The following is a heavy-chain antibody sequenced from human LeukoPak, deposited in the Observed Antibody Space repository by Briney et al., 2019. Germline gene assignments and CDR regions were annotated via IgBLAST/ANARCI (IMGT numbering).Heavy chain of an antibody. D-gene: IGHD3-9*01. J-gene: IGHJ4*02. V-gene: IGHV3-23*01. Sequence: GGSLRLSCAASGFTFSSYAMSWVRQAPGEGLEWVSGISGSRGSTYYADSVKGRFTISRDNSNNTLYLQMNSLRAEDTAVYYCASYYDILTGYYGGFDYWGQGTLVTVSS. CDR3: ASYYDILTGYYGGFDY. CDR2: ISGSRGST. CDR1: GFTFSSYA.